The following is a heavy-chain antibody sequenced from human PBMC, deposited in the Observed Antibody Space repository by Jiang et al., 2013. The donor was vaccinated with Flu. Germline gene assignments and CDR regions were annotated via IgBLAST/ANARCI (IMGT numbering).Heavy chain of an antibody. CDR1: GGSISSGAYY. CDR2: IYYSGST. Sequence: GPGLVKPSQTLSLTCTVSGGSISSGAYYWSWIRQHPGKGLEWIGYIYYSGSTYYNPSLKSRVTISVDTSKKQFSLKLSSVTAADTAVYYCARSTGTGGVDYWGQGTLVTVSS. D-gene: IGHD3-16*01. J-gene: IGHJ4*02. V-gene: IGHV4-31*03. CDR3: ARSTGTGGVDY.